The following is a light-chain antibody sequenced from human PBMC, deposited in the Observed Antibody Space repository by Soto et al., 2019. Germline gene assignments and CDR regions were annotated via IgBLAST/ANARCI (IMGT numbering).Light chain of an antibody. Sequence: EIVLTQSPGTLSLSPGERATLSCRASQSVSSSYLAWYQQKPGQAPRLLIYGASSRATGIPDRFSGSGSGTDFTLTISRLEPEDFAVYYCQRYSNSRTFGQGTKVEIK. CDR3: QRYSNSRT. CDR2: GAS. J-gene: IGKJ1*01. CDR1: QSVSSSY. V-gene: IGKV3-20*01.